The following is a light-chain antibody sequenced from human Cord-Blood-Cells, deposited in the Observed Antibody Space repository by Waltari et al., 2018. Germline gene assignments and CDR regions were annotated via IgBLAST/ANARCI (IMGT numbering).Light chain of an antibody. CDR3: SSYAGSNNLV. J-gene: IGLJ2*01. Sequence: QSALTQPPSASGSPGPPVTISCPGTSSDVGGYHYVSWYQQHPGKAPELRIYEVSRRPSGVPDRFSGSKSGNTASLTVSGLQAEDEADYYCSSYAGSNNLVFGGGTKLTVL. V-gene: IGLV2-8*01. CDR2: EVS. CDR1: SSDVGGYHY.